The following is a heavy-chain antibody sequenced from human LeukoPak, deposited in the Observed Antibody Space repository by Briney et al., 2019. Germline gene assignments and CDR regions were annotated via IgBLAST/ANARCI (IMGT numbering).Heavy chain of an antibody. V-gene: IGHV3-7*04. Sequence: SGGGPRLSCVGSGFTLCRYWMNWVRQAPGKGLEWVANIKDDGSEKYSVDSVKGRFTISRDNAKNLLYLQMSSLRAEDTAVYYCARARIDYWGQGTLVTVSS. CDR2: IKDDGSEK. CDR1: GFTLCRYW. CDR3: ARARIDY. D-gene: IGHD1-14*01. J-gene: IGHJ4*02.